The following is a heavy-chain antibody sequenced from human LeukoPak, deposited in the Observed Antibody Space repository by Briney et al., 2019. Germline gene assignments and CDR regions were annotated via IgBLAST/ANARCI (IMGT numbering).Heavy chain of an antibody. CDR3: AREGGPYRPLDY. CDR2: VHLSGRT. Sequence: ETLSLTCGVSGGSISTTNWWTWVRQPPGEGLEWIGEVHLSGRTHYNPSLESRVTMSVDMSENHISLRLTSVTAADTAVYYCAREGGPYRPLDYSGQGTLVTVSS. J-gene: IGHJ4*02. CDR1: GGSISTTNW. V-gene: IGHV4-4*02.